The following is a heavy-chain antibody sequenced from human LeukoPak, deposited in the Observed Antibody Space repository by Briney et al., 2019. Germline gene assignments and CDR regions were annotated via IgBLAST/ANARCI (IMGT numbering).Heavy chain of an antibody. CDR1: GGSFSGYY. D-gene: IGHD6-25*01. V-gene: IGHV4-34*01. CDR3: ARRGPSGRYYFYFAMDV. J-gene: IGHJ6*04. CDR2: INHSGTT. Sequence: SETLSPAGTVYGGSFSGYYSTWIRQSPGKGLEWIGEINHSGTTNYNPSLKSRVTISVDTSKNQFSLNLSSVTAADTAVYYCARRGPSGRYYFYFAMDVWGKGNTVTVSS.